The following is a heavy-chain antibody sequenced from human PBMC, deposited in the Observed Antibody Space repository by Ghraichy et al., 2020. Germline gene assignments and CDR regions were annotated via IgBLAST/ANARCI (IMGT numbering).Heavy chain of an antibody. CDR2: INHSGST. CDR3: AKVAYGTVKFDP. CDR1: GGSFSGYY. D-gene: IGHD4-17*01. Sequence: SETLSLTCAVYGGSFSGYYWSWIRQPPGKGLEWIGEINHSGSTNYNPSLKSRVTISVDTSKNQFSLKLSSVTAADTAVYYCAKVAYGTVKFDPWGQGTLVTVSS. V-gene: IGHV4-34*01. J-gene: IGHJ5*02.